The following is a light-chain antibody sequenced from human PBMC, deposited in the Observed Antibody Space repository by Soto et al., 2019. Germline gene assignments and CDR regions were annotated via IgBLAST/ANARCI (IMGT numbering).Light chain of an antibody. CDR1: SSNIGNNY. J-gene: IGLJ1*01. CDR3: GTWDSSLSAYV. CDR2: DNN. Sequence: QSVLTQPPSVYAAPGQKVTISCSGSSSNIGNNYVSWYQQLPRTAPKLLIYDNNKRPSGIPDRFSGSKSGTSATLGITGLQTGDEADYYCGTWDSSLSAYVFGTGTKLTVL. V-gene: IGLV1-51*01.